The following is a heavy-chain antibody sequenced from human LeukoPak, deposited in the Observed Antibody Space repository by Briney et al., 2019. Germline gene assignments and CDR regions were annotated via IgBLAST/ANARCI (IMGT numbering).Heavy chain of an antibody. D-gene: IGHD5-18*01. J-gene: IGHJ4*02. CDR3: ARGQTQLWLHKDY. V-gene: IGHV3-21*01. Sequence: PGGSLRLSCAASGFTFSSYDMSWVRQAPGKGLEWVSSISGTSSYIFYADSVKGRFTISRDNAKNSLYLQMNSLRAEDGAVYYCARGQTQLWLHKDYWGQGTLVTVSS. CDR1: GFTFSSYD. CDR2: ISGTSSYI.